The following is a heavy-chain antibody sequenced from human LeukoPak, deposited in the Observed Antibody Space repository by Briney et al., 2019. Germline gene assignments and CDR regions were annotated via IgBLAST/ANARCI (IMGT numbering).Heavy chain of an antibody. Sequence: ASVKVSCKASGYTFTGYYIHWVRQAPGQGLEWMGWINPDSGGTNYAQKFQGRVTMTRDTSISTAYMELSRLRSGDTAVYYCASAESLWPPPFDYWGQGTLVTVSS. CDR3: ASAESLWPPPFDY. CDR1: GYTFTGYY. J-gene: IGHJ4*02. CDR2: INPDSGGT. V-gene: IGHV1-2*02. D-gene: IGHD2/OR15-2a*01.